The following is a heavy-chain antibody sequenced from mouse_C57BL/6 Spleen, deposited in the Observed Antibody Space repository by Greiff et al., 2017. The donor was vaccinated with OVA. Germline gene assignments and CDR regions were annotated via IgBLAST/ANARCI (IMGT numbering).Heavy chain of an antibody. CDR1: GFTFSSYG. D-gene: IGHD2-3*01. CDR2: ISSGGSYT. V-gene: IGHV5-6*02. CDR3: ARREYDAYWYFDV. Sequence: EVKLVESGGDLVKPGGSLKLSCAASGFTFSSYGMSWVRQTPDKRLEWVATISSGGSYTYYPDSVKGRFTISRDNAKNTLYLQMSSLKSEDTAMYYCARREYDAYWYFDVWGTGTTVTVSS. J-gene: IGHJ1*03.